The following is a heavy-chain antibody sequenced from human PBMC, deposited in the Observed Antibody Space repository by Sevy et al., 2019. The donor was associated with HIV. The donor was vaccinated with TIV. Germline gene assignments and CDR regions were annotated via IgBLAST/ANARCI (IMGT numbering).Heavy chain of an antibody. Sequence: GGFLRLSCAASGFTFDDYAMHWVRQAPGKGLEWVSGISWNSGSIGYADSVKGRFTISRDNAKNSLYLQMNSLRAEDTALYYCANDIGEHYYDSSGYRSGGIQHWGQGTLVTVSS. CDR2: ISWNSGSI. V-gene: IGHV3-9*01. CDR1: GFTFDDYA. CDR3: ANDIGEHYYDSSGYRSGGIQH. D-gene: IGHD3-22*01. J-gene: IGHJ1*01.